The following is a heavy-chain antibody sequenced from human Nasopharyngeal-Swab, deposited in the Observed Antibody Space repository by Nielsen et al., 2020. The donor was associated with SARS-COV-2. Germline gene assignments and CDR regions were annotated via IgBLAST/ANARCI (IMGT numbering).Heavy chain of an antibody. CDR3: ARDSALGRAAWLRHYGQNAFDI. V-gene: IGHV3-30-3*01. CDR2: ITYDGSNK. D-gene: IGHD5-12*01. Sequence: GESLKISCAASGFTFSSYAMYWVRQAPGKGLEWVAVITYDGSNKYYADSVKGRFTISRDNSKNTLYLQMNSLRAEDTAGYYCARDSALGRAAWLRHYGQNAFDIWGQGTMVTVSS. CDR1: GFTFSSYA. J-gene: IGHJ3*02.